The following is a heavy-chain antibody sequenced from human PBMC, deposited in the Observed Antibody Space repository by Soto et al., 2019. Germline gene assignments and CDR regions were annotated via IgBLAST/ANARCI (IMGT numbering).Heavy chain of an antibody. CDR3: ARGGANTAMAHDY. CDR2: ISYDESTT. Sequence: LRLSCSASGFTVSRYWMRWVRQAPGKGLVWVSRISYDESTTDYADSVKGRFTISRDSAENTLYLQMNSLRAEDTAVYFCARGGANTAMAHDYWGQGTLVTVSS. J-gene: IGHJ4*02. CDR1: GFTVSRYW. D-gene: IGHD5-18*01. V-gene: IGHV3-74*01.